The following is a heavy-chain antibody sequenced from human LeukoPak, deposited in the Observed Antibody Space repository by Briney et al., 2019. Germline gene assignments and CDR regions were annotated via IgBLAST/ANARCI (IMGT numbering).Heavy chain of an antibody. CDR2: IYPDDSDT. CDR1: GYSFTSYW. V-gene: IGHV5-51*01. CDR3: ARHGHCTNGVCYSNYYYYMDV. Sequence: GEPLKISCNGSGYSFTSYWIGWVRQMPGKGLEWMGLIYPDDSDTRYSPSFEGQVIISVDKSISTAYQQWSSLKASDTATYYCARHGHCTNGVCYSNYYYYMDVWGKGTTVTVSS. D-gene: IGHD2-8*01. J-gene: IGHJ6*03.